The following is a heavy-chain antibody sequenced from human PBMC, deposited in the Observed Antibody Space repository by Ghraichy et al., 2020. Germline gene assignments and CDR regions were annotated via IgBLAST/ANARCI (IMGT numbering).Heavy chain of an antibody. CDR2: INHSGST. V-gene: IGHV4-34*01. Sequence: SETLSLTCAVYGGSFSGYYWSWIRQPPGKGLEWIGEINHSGSTNYNPSLKSRVTISVDTSKNQFSLKLSSVTAADTAVYYCARGRRNRLGYWGQGTLVTVSS. J-gene: IGHJ4*02. CDR3: ARGRRNRLGY. D-gene: IGHD2/OR15-2a*01. CDR1: GGSFSGYY.